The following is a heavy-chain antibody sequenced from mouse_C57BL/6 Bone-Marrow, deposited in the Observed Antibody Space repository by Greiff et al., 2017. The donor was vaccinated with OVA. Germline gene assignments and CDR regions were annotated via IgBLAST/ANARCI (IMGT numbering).Heavy chain of an antibody. V-gene: IGHV2-2*01. CDR3: ATLLPYAMDY. J-gene: IGHJ4*01. CDR1: GFSLTSYG. CDR2: IWSGGST. Sequence: VQLKESGPGLVQPSQSLSITCTVSGFSLTSYGVHWVRQSPGKGLEWLGVIWSGGSTDYNAAFISRLSISKDNSKSQVFFKMNSLQADDTAIYYCATLLPYAMDYWGQGTSVTVSS. D-gene: IGHD2-10*01.